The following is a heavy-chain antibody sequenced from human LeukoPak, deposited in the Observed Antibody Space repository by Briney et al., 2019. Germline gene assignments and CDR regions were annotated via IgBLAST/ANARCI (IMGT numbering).Heavy chain of an antibody. CDR1: GYTFSDFY. Sequence: ASVRVSCAASGYTFSDFYIHWVRQAPGQGLEYVGWITPKSGDTYSPQRFQGRVTMTRDASISTAYMELSSLRSDDTAVYFCARVRLADERAWAYWGQGTLVTVSS. CDR3: ARVRLADERAWAY. V-gene: IGHV1-2*02. J-gene: IGHJ4*02. CDR2: ITPKSGDT. D-gene: IGHD3-3*02.